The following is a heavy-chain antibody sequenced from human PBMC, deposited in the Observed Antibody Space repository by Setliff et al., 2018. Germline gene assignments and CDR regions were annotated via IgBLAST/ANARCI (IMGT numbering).Heavy chain of an antibody. D-gene: IGHD4-17*01. Sequence: GGSLRLSCATSGFTFSSYSMNWVRQAPGKGLEWVSYISSSSSSIYYADSVKGRFTISRDNGKNTLYLQMNSLRAEDTAVYYCAKDRALDYGDYASSYFQHWGQGTLVTVSS. CDR2: ISSSSSSI. CDR1: GFTFSSYS. V-gene: IGHV3-48*01. J-gene: IGHJ1*01. CDR3: AKDRALDYGDYASSYFQH.